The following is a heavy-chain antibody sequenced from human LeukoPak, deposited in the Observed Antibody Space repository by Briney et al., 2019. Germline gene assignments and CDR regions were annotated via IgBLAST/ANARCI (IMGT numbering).Heavy chain of an antibody. Sequence: PGGSLRLPCAASGFTFSSYAMSWVRQAPGKGLEWVSAISGSGGSTYYADSVKGRFTIPRDNSKNTLYLQMNSLRAEDTAVYYCAKGHDFWSPFDYWGQGTLVTVSS. D-gene: IGHD3-3*01. CDR2: ISGSGGST. CDR1: GFTFSSYA. J-gene: IGHJ4*02. V-gene: IGHV3-23*01. CDR3: AKGHDFWSPFDY.